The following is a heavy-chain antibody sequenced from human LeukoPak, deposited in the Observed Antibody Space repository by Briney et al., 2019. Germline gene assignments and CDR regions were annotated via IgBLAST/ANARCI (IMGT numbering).Heavy chain of an antibody. J-gene: IGHJ5*02. D-gene: IGHD4-11*01. V-gene: IGHV1-2*02. CDR2: INPNSGGT. CDR3: ARGYRNNWFDP. Sequence: ASVKVSCKASGYTFSGYYMHWVRQAPGQGLEWMGWINPNSGGTNYALKFQGRVTLTGDTSISTAYMDLGRLRSDDTAMYYCARGYRNNWFDPWGQGTLVTVSS. CDR1: GYTFSGYY.